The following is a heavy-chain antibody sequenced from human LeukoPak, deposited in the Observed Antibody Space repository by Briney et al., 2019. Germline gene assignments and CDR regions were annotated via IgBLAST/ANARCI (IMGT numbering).Heavy chain of an antibody. Sequence: GAPLKSSGRALEKTFSTYHMHWVQKTPGQGCKGMGWINPNSGDTNYAQKFQGRVTMTRDTSISTDYMELSSLRFDDTAVYYCARMMYARRHYMDVCGKGTTVTVSS. CDR3: ARMMYARRHYMDV. J-gene: IGHJ6*03. CDR1: EKTFSTYH. D-gene: IGHD2-8*01. CDR2: INPNSGDT. V-gene: IGHV1-2*02.